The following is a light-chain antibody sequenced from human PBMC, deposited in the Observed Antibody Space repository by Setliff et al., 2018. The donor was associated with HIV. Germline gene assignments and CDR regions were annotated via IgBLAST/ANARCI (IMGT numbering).Light chain of an antibody. CDR1: SNDVGDYKY. CDR2: GVS. J-gene: IGLJ1*01. Sequence: QSALTQPASVSGSPGQSITIYCTGTSNDVGDYKYVSWYQQHPGKAPKLLFYGVSNRPSGVSNRFSGYKSGNTASLTISGLQAEDEADYYCTSYTSISGHVFGTGTKGTV. V-gene: IGLV2-14*01. CDR3: TSYTSISGHV.